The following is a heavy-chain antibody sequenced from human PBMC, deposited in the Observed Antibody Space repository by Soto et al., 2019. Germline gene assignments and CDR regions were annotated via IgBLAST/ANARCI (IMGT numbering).Heavy chain of an antibody. V-gene: IGHV1-69*02. CDR1: GGTFITYS. CDR3: ATGQITVTTDYYGMDV. Sequence: QVQLVQSGAEMKKPGSSVKVSCKASGGTFITYSIGWVRQAPGQGLEWMGRIIPIHDVTNYAQKFQGRVTITADNSTNTAYMELTSLRSDDTAVYYCATGQITVTTDYYGMDVWGQGTTVTVSS. J-gene: IGHJ6*02. D-gene: IGHD4-17*01. CDR2: IIPIHDVT.